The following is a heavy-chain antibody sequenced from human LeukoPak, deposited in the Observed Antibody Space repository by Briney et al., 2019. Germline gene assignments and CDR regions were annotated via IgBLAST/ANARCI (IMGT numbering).Heavy chain of an antibody. V-gene: IGHV3-23*01. D-gene: IGHD4-17*01. J-gene: IGHJ4*02. CDR2: ISGGGGTT. CDR3: AKARGATVTTGFGY. Sequence: GGSLRLSCVASGFTFKNYGMSWVRQAPGKGLEWVSAISGGGGTTYYADSVKGRFTISRDNSKNTLYVQMNSLRAEDTAVYYCAKARGATVTTGFGYWGQGTLVTVSS. CDR1: GFTFKNYG.